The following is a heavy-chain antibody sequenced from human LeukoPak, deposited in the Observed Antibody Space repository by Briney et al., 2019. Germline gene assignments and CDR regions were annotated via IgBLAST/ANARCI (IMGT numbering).Heavy chain of an antibody. CDR3: ARSVPGGDDWMGAIEY. V-gene: IGHV3-30*02. D-gene: IGHD2-21*02. Sequence: GGSLRLSCTASGFTFTNYGIRWVRQAPGKGLEWVAFIQYDGGNKYYADSVKGRFSISRENAKKTLYLQMNNLGFGDTAVYYCARSVPGGDDWMGAIEYWGQGTLVTVSS. J-gene: IGHJ4*02. CDR2: IQYDGGNK. CDR1: GFTFTNYG.